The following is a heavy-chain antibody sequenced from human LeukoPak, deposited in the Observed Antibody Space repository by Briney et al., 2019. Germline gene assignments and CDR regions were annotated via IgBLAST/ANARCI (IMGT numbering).Heavy chain of an antibody. Sequence: ASVKVSCKASGYTFTSYDINWVRQATGQGLEWMGWMNPNSGNTGYAQKFQGRVTMTRNTSISTAYMELSSLRSEDTAVYYCAREPLRFLEWLSIAPPRFWFDPWGQGTLVTVSS. D-gene: IGHD3-3*01. CDR1: GYTFTSYD. V-gene: IGHV1-8*01. CDR3: AREPLRFLEWLSIAPPRFWFDP. CDR2: MNPNSGNT. J-gene: IGHJ5*02.